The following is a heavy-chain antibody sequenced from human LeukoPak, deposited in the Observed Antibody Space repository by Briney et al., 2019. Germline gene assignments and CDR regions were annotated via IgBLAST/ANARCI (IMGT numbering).Heavy chain of an antibody. J-gene: IGHJ4*02. CDR2: ISWNSGSI. V-gene: IGHV3-9*01. CDR3: AKSYDSSGYYYGGGFDY. CDR1: GFTFDDYA. Sequence: GRSLSLSCAASGFTFDDYAIHWVRQAPGKGLEWVSGISWNSGSIGYADSVKGRFTISRDNAKNSLYLQMNSLRAEDTALYYCAKSYDSSGYYYGGGFDYWGQGTLVTVSS. D-gene: IGHD3-22*01.